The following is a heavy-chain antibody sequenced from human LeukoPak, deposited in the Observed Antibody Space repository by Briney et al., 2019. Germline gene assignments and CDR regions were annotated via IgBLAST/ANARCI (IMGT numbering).Heavy chain of an antibody. CDR1: GFTVSSNY. J-gene: IGHJ4*02. D-gene: IGHD3-22*01. Sequence: GGSLRLSCAASGFTVSSNYMSWVRQAPGKGLEWVSIIYSGGSTFYADSVKGRFTISRDNSKNTLYLQMNSLRAEDTAVYYCAKYYDSSGHLDDYWGQGTLVTVSS. CDR2: IYSGGST. V-gene: IGHV3-53*01. CDR3: AKYYDSSGHLDDY.